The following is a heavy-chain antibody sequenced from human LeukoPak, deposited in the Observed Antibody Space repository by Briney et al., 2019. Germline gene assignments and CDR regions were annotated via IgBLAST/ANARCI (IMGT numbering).Heavy chain of an antibody. V-gene: IGHV3-30-3*01. CDR1: GFTFSSYA. Sequence: GSLRLSCAASGFTFSSYAMHWVRQAPGKGLEWVAVISYDGSNKYYADSVKGRFTISRDNSKNTLYLQMNSLRAEDTAVYYCARDLYGTVSTGGYFDYWGQGTLVTVSS. J-gene: IGHJ4*02. CDR2: ISYDGSNK. CDR3: ARDLYGTVSTGGYFDY. D-gene: IGHD4-17*01.